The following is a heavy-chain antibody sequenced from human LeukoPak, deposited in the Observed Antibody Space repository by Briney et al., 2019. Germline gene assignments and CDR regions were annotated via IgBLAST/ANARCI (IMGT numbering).Heavy chain of an antibody. D-gene: IGHD3-10*01. Sequence: ASVKVSCEASGYTFTNYDINWVRQATGQGLEWMGWMNPNSGNTGYAQRFQGRVTMTRDTSTGTAYMDLSSLTSEDTAVYYCARNPAASGSFEYWGQGTLVTVSS. J-gene: IGHJ4*02. CDR2: MNPNSGNT. CDR3: ARNPAASGSFEY. CDR1: GYTFTNYD. V-gene: IGHV1-8*01.